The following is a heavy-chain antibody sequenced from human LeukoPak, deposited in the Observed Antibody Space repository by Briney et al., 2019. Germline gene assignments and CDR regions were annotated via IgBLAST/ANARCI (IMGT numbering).Heavy chain of an antibody. J-gene: IGHJ4*02. CDR1: GFTFSSYA. V-gene: IGHV3-23*01. CDR3: AKDVRDHSGYYFDY. CDR2: ISGSGGST. D-gene: IGHD5-12*01. Sequence: GGSLRLSCAVSGFTFSSYAMSWVRQAPGKGLEWVSAISGSGGSTYYADSVKGRFTISRDNSKNTLYLQMNSLRAEDTAVYYCAKDVRDHSGYYFDYWGQGTLVTVSS.